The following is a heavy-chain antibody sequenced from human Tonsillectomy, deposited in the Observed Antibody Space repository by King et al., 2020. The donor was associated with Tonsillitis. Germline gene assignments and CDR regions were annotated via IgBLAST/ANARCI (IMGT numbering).Heavy chain of an antibody. D-gene: IGHD3-22*01. Sequence: VQLVESGGGLVKPGGSLRLSCAASGFTFNNAWMSWVCQAPGKGREWVGRVKSKTDGGTTDSAAPVKGRFTITRDDSKNTPNLQMNSLKTEDTAVYYCTTTYYFDSSGYYYLPFDYWGQGTLVTVSS. CDR3: TTTYYFDSSGYYYLPFDY. CDR1: GFTFNNAW. CDR2: VKSKTDGGTT. J-gene: IGHJ4*02. V-gene: IGHV3-15*01.